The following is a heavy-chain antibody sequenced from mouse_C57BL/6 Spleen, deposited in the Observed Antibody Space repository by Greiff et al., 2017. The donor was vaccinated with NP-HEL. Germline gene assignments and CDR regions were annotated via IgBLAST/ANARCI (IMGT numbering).Heavy chain of an antibody. D-gene: IGHD2-3*01. V-gene: IGHV14-4*01. CDR3: TTYDGYYVRYFDV. CDR2: IDPANGDT. J-gene: IGHJ1*03. Sequence: EVQLQQSGAELVRPGASVKLSCTASGFNINDYYMHWVKQRPEQGLEWIGWIDPANGDTEYASKFQGKATITADTSSNTAYLQLSSLTSEDTAVYYCTTYDGYYVRYFDVWGTGTTVTVSS. CDR1: GFNINDYY.